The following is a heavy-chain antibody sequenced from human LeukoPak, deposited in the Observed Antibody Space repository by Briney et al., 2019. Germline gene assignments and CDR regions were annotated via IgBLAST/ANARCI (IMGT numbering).Heavy chain of an antibody. Sequence: PSETLSLTCAVYGGSFSGYYWSWIRQPLGKGLEWIGEINHSGSTNYNPSLKSRVTISVDTSKNQFSLKLSSVTAADTAVYYCARALIVVVPAARVNWFDPWGQGTLVTVSS. CDR3: ARALIVVVPAARVNWFDP. CDR1: GGSFSGYY. CDR2: INHSGST. D-gene: IGHD2-2*01. V-gene: IGHV4-34*01. J-gene: IGHJ5*02.